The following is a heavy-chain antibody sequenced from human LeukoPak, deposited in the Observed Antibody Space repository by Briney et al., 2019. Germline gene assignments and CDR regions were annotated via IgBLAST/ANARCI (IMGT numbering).Heavy chain of an antibody. V-gene: IGHV1-69*04. CDR2: IIPILGIA. Sequence: GASVKVSCKASGYTFTAYYMHWVRLAPGQGLEWMGRIIPILGIANYAQKFQGRVTITADKSTSTAYMELSSLRSEDTAVYYCARETYSSSWCFDYWGQGTLVTVSS. CDR1: GYTFTAYY. J-gene: IGHJ4*02. D-gene: IGHD6-13*01. CDR3: ARETYSSSWCFDY.